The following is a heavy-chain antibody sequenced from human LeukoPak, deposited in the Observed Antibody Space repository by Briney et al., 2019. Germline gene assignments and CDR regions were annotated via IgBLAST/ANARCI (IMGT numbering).Heavy chain of an antibody. CDR2: IIPIFGTA. V-gene: IGHV1-69*05. D-gene: IGHD2-15*01. CDR3: ARGYCSGGSCYGYRNWFDP. Sequence: ASVKVSCKASGGTFSSYATSWVRQAPGQGLEWMGGIIPIFGTANYAQKFQGRVTITTDESTSTAYMELSSLRSEDTAVYYCARGYCSGGSCYGYRNWFDPWGQGTLVTVSS. CDR1: GGTFSSYA. J-gene: IGHJ5*02.